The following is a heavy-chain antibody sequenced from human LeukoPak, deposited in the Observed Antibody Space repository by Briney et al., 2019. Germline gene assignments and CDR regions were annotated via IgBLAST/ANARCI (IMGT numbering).Heavy chain of an antibody. CDR3: ATGSVRGVIAY. Sequence: QPGGSLRLSCSASGFTFSTYAMHWVRQAPGKGLEYVSAISRNGGRTYYADSVKGRFTISRDDSKITLYLQMNSLKTEDTAVYYCATGSVRGVIAYWGQGTLVTVSS. CDR2: ISRNGGRT. J-gene: IGHJ4*02. D-gene: IGHD3-10*02. CDR1: GFTFSTYA. V-gene: IGHV3-64*04.